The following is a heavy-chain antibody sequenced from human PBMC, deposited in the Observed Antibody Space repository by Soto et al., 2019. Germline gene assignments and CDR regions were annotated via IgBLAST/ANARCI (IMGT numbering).Heavy chain of an antibody. J-gene: IGHJ4*02. V-gene: IGHV3-48*02. Sequence: GESLTLSCAVSGFTFSSYSMNWVRQAPGKGLERVAHISGSSSMIFYADSVKGRFAISRDNAKNSLYLQMNSLKDEDTAVYYCARDSSVYYLFHSWGQGTLVTVSS. CDR3: ARDSSVYYLFHS. CDR2: ISGSSSMI. D-gene: IGHD3-22*01. CDR1: GFTFSSYS.